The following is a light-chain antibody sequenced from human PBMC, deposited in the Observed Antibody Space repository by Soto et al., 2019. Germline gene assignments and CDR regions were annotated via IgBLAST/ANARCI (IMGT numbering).Light chain of an antibody. J-gene: IGLJ3*02. Sequence: SYELTQPPSVSVAPGQTARITCGGDNIGDKNVHWDQQKPGQAPVLVVFDDSDRPSGSPERFSGSKSGNTATLTISRVEAGDEADYYCQVWDGSSDHWVFGGGTKLTVL. CDR1: NIGDKN. V-gene: IGLV3-21*02. CDR3: QVWDGSSDHWV. CDR2: DDS.